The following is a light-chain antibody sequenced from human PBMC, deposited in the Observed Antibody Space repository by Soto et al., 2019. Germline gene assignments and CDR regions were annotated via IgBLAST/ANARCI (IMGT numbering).Light chain of an antibody. CDR2: AAS. J-gene: IGKJ1*01. CDR3: QKYNSVPRT. Sequence: DIQMTQSPSSLSAAVGDRVTITCRASQGISNYLAWYQQAPGQVPKLLIYAASTLQSGVPSRFSGSGSGTDFTLTISSLQPEDVATYFCQKYNSVPRTFGQGTKVEIK. V-gene: IGKV1-27*01. CDR1: QGISNY.